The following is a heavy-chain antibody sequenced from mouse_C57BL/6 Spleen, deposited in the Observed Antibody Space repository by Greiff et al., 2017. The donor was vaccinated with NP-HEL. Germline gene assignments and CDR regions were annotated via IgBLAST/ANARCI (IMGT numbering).Heavy chain of an antibody. Sequence: EVKLQESGAELAKPGASVKLSCTASGFNIKDYYMHWVKQRTEQGLEWIGRIDPEDGETKYAPKFQGKATITADTSSNTAYLQLSSLTSEDTAVYYCAITTVVADYFDYWGQGTTLTVSS. V-gene: IGHV14-2*01. CDR2: IDPEDGET. CDR1: GFNIKDYY. CDR3: AITTVVADYFDY. D-gene: IGHD1-1*01. J-gene: IGHJ2*01.